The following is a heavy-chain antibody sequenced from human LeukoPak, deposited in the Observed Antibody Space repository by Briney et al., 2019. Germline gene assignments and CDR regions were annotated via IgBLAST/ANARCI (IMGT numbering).Heavy chain of an antibody. Sequence: GGSLRLSCVASGFTFSSYGMSWVRQAPGKGLGWVSSISSSSSYIYYADSVKGRFTISRDNAKNSLYLQMKSLRAEDTAVYYCARDRAIAAWFDYWGQGTLVTVSS. CDR3: ARDRAIAAWFDY. J-gene: IGHJ4*02. V-gene: IGHV3-21*01. D-gene: IGHD6-6*01. CDR1: GFTFSSYG. CDR2: ISSSSSYI.